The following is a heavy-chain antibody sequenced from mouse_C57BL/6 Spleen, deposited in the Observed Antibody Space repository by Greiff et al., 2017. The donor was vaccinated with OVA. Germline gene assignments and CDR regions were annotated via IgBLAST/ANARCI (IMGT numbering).Heavy chain of an antibody. J-gene: IGHJ4*01. CDR1: GFTFSDYG. D-gene: IGHD4-1*01. CDR3: ARGDWDGAMDY. CDR2: ISSGSSTI. Sequence: EVKLMESGGGLVKPGGSLKLSCAASGFTFSDYGMHWVRQAPEKGLEWVAYISSGSSTIYYADTVKGRFTISRDNAKNTLFLQMTSLRSEDTAMYYCARGDWDGAMDYWGQGTSVTVSS. V-gene: IGHV5-17*01.